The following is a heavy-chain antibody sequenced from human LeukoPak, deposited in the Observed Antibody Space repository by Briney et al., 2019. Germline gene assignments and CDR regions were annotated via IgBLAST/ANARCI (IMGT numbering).Heavy chain of an antibody. J-gene: IGHJ4*02. V-gene: IGHV3-23*01. D-gene: IGHD1-26*01. CDR1: GFTFTSYS. CDR3: AKGGKWDVTPFDY. CDR2: ISGGGGST. Sequence: GGSLRLSCAASGFTFTSYSLNWVRQAPGKGLEWVSTISGGGGSTYCADSVKGRFTISRDNSKNTLYLQVNSLRAEDTAVYYCAKGGKWDVTPFDYWGQGTLVTVSS.